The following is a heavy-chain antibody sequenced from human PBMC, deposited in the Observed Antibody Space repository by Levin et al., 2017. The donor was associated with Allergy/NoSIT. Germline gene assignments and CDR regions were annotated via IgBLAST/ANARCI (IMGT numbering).Heavy chain of an antibody. CDR1: GFTFSSYS. CDR3: AGERGAARLYAFDI. V-gene: IGHV3-21*01. CDR2: ISSSSSYI. Sequence: GESLKISCAASGFTFSSYSMNWVRRAPGKGLEWVSSISSSSSYIYYADSVKGRFTISRDNAKNSLYLQMNSLRAEDTAVYYCAGERGAARLYAFDIWGQGTMVTVSS. J-gene: IGHJ3*02. D-gene: IGHD6-6*01.